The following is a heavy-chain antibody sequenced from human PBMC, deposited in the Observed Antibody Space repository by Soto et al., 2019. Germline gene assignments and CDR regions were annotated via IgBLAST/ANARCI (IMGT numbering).Heavy chain of an antibody. J-gene: IGHJ4*02. V-gene: IGHV3-15*07. CDR3: TTVDPAYDYIWGSYRLVDY. CDR1: GFTFSNAW. Sequence: GGSLRLSCAASGFTFSNAWMNWVRQAPGKGLEWVGRIKSKTDGGATDYAAPVKGRFTISRDDSKNTLYLQMSSLKTEDTAVYYCTTVDPAYDYIWGSYRLVDYWGQGTLVTVSS. D-gene: IGHD3-16*02. CDR2: IKSKTDGGAT.